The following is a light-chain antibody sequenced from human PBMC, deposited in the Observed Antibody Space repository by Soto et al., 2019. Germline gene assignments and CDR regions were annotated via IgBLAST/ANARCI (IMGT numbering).Light chain of an antibody. CDR2: DNS. CDR1: SSNIGAGYD. Sequence: QSVLTQPPSVSGAPGQRVTISCTGSSSNIGAGYDVHWYQQLPGTAPKLLICDNSNRPSGVPDRFSGSKSGTSASLAITGLQAEDEADYYCQSYDRSLSGFWVFGGGTKLTVL. J-gene: IGLJ3*02. V-gene: IGLV1-40*01. CDR3: QSYDRSLSGFWV.